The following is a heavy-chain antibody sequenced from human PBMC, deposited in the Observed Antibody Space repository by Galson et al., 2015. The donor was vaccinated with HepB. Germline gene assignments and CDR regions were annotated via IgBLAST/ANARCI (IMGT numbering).Heavy chain of an antibody. V-gene: IGHV1-69*17. CDR1: GGTLSSYA. CDR3: ARKGYYDAFDI. J-gene: IGHJ3*02. CDR2: IIPIFGIA. D-gene: IGHD2-15*01. Sequence: KASGGTLSSYAISWVRQAPGQGLEWMGGIIPIFGIADYAQKFQGRVTITADKSTSTAYMELSSLRSEGTAVYYCARKGYYDAFDIWGQGTMVIVSS.